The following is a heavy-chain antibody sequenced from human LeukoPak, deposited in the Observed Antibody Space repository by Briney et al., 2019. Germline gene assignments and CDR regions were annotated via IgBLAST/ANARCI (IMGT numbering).Heavy chain of an antibody. CDR3: ARDLGWFDP. Sequence: ASVKVSCKASGGTFSSYAISWVRQAPGQGLEWMGGIIPIFGTANYAQKFQGRVTITADKSTSTAYMELRSLRSDDTAVYYCARDLGWFDPWGQGTLVTVSS. J-gene: IGHJ5*02. CDR1: GGTFSSYA. CDR2: IIPIFGTA. V-gene: IGHV1-69*06. D-gene: IGHD7-27*01.